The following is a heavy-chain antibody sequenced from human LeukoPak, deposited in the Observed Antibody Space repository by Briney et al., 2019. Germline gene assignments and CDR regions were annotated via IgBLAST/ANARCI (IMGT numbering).Heavy chain of an antibody. Sequence: SETLSLTCSVSGGSISNYDWNWIRQPPGKGLEWIGHIYNGGRTNYNPSLKSRVTISVDTSKNQFSLKLSSVTAADTAVYYCAKDGSWDYLNWFDPWGQGTLVTVSS. D-gene: IGHD3-10*01. CDR3: AKDGSWDYLNWFDP. CDR1: GGSISNYD. J-gene: IGHJ5*02. CDR2: IYNGGRT. V-gene: IGHV4-59*01.